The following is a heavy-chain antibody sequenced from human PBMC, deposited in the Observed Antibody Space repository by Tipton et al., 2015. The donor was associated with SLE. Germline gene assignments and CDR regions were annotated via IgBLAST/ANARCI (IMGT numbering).Heavy chain of an antibody. J-gene: IGHJ4*02. CDR2: VYSGGNT. CDR3: ARGHWGLQD. Sequence: SLRLSCVASGFTFSNYAMGWVRQAPGKALEWVSVVYSGGNTFHADSVKGRFTFSRDNSKNTLYLQMNSLRPEDTAVYYCARGHWGLQDWGQGILVTVSS. V-gene: IGHV3-23*03. D-gene: IGHD7-27*01. CDR1: GFTFSNYA.